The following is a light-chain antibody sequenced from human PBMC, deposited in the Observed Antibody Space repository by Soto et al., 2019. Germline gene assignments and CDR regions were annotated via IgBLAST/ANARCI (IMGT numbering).Light chain of an antibody. CDR3: CSYTRSGTLI. J-gene: IGLJ1*01. V-gene: IGLV2-14*01. CDR1: SGDIGDYNY. CDR2: DVS. Sequence: QSALTQPASVSGSPGQSITISCVGTSGDIGDYNYVSWYQPHPGKVPKVIIYDVSNQPSGVSYRFSGTKSGNRASLTVSGLQAEDEADYYCCSYTRSGTLIFGTGTKVTVL.